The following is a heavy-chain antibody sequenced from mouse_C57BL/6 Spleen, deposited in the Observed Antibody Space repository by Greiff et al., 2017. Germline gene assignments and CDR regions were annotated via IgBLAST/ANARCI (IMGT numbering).Heavy chain of an antibody. D-gene: IGHD2-5*01. V-gene: IGHV7-3*01. CDR1: GFTFTDYY. CDR3: ARYGTYYSNDEAFDY. J-gene: IGHJ2*01. Sequence: EVKLVESGGGLVQPGGSLSLSCAASGFTFTDYYMSWVRQPPGKALEWLGFIRNKANGYTTEYSASVKGRFTISRDNSQSILYLQMNALRAEDSATYYCARYGTYYSNDEAFDYWGQGTTLTVSS. CDR2: IRNKANGYTT.